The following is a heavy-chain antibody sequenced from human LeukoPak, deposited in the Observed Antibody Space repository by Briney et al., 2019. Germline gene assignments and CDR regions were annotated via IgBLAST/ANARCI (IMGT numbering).Heavy chain of an antibody. D-gene: IGHD2-15*01. CDR2: INHSGST. CDR1: GGSFSGYY. J-gene: IGHJ3*02. CDR3: ARAPDDLLRGRAFDI. V-gene: IGHV4-34*01. Sequence: SETLSLTCAVYGGSFSGYYWNWIRQPPGKGLEWIGEINHSGSTNYNPSLKSRVTISVDTSKNQFSLKLSSVTAADTAVYYCARAPDDLLRGRAFDIWGQGTTVTVS.